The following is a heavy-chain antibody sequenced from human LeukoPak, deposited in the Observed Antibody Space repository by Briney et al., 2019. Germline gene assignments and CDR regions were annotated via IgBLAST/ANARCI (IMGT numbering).Heavy chain of an antibody. D-gene: IGHD4-11*01. J-gene: IGHJ4*02. Sequence: PSETLSLTCAVYGGSFSGYYWSWIRQPPGKGLEWIGEINHSGSTNYNPSLKSRVTISVDTSKNQFSLKLSSVNAADTAVYYCASASITRYYFDYWGQGTLVTVSS. V-gene: IGHV4-34*01. CDR3: ASASITRYYFDY. CDR1: GGSFSGYY. CDR2: INHSGST.